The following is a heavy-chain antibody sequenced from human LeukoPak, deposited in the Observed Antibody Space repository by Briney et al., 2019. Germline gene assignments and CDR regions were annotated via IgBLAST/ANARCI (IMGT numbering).Heavy chain of an antibody. CDR1: GFTFNNAW. D-gene: IGHD6-13*01. Sequence: KSGGSLRLSCAASGFTFNNAWMNWVRQAPGKGLEWVGRIKSKTDGGTIDSAAPVKGRITISRDDSKNTLYLQMNSLKIEDTAVYYCTTEGGTEYSSSWSDGGFDFWGQGPLVTVSS. V-gene: IGHV3-15*07. J-gene: IGHJ4*02. CDR2: IKSKTDGGTI. CDR3: TTEGGTEYSSSWSDGGFDF.